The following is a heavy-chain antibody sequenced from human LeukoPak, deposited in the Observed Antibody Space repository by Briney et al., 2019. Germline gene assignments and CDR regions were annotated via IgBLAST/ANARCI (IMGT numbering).Heavy chain of an antibody. CDR1: GFTVSSNY. CDR3: ARVLAGSAFDI. V-gene: IGHV3-53*01. J-gene: IGHJ3*02. Sequence: PGGSLRLSCAASGFTVSSNYMSWVRQAPGKGLEWVSIIYTGGTIYYADSVKGRFTISRDISKNMLYLQMNSLRAEDTAVYYCARVLAGSAFDIWGHGTMVTVSS. CDR2: IYTGGTI. D-gene: IGHD1-1*01.